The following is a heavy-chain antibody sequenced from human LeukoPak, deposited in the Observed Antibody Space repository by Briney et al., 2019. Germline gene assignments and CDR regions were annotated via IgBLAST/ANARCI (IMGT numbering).Heavy chain of an antibody. CDR2: IYSGGST. CDR1: EFSVGSNY. J-gene: IGHJ4*02. CDR3: ARGFSGSYSLVDY. Sequence: GGSLRLSCAASEFSVGSNYMTWVRQAPGKGLEWVSLIYSGGSTYYADSVKGRFTISRDNAKNSLYLQMNSLRAEDTAVYYFARGFSGSYSLVDYWGQGTLVTVSS. V-gene: IGHV3-66*01. D-gene: IGHD1-26*01.